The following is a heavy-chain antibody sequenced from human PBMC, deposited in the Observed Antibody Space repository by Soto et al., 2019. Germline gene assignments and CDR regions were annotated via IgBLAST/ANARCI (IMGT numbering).Heavy chain of an antibody. D-gene: IGHD3-10*01. V-gene: IGHV1-18*01. CDR3: ARGGYYGSGVRPATFDI. J-gene: IGHJ3*02. CDR1: GYTFTSYG. Sequence: ASVKVSCKASGYTFTSYGISWVRQAPGQGLEWMGWISAYNGNTNYAQKLQGRVTMTTDTSTSTAYMELRSLRSDDTAVYYCARGGYYGSGVRPATFDIWGQGTMVTVSS. CDR2: ISAYNGNT.